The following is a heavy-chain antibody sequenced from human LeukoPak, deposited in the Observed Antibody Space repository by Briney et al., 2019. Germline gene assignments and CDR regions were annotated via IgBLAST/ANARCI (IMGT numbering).Heavy chain of an antibody. CDR2: ISSSSSTI. J-gene: IGHJ5*02. D-gene: IGHD3-9*01. CDR1: GFTFSSYS. Sequence: PGGSLRLSCAASGFTFSSYSMNWVRQAPGKGREWVSYISSSSSTIYYADSVKGRFTISRDNAKNSLYLQMNSLRAEDTAVYYCARALRYFDWLSTSPEYNWFDPWGQGTLVTVSS. V-gene: IGHV3-48*01. CDR3: ARALRYFDWLSTSPEYNWFDP.